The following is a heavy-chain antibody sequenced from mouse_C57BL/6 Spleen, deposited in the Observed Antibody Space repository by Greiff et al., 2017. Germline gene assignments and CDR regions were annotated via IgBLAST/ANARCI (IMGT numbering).Heavy chain of an antibody. CDR3: ARGGSQNFDY. J-gene: IGHJ2*01. Sequence: QVHVKQPGAELVKPGASVKLSCKASGYTFTSYWMHWVKQRPGQGLEWIGMIHPNSGSTNYNEKFKSKATLTVDKSSSTAYMQLSSLTSEDSAVYYCARGGSQNFDYWGQGTTLTVSS. CDR1: GYTFTSYW. V-gene: IGHV1-64*01. CDR2: IHPNSGST.